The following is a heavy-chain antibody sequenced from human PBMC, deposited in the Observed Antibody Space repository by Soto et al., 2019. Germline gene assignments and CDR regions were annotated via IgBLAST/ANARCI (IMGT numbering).Heavy chain of an antibody. J-gene: IGHJ4*02. V-gene: IGHV3-73*01. Sequence: GGSLRLSCAASGFTFSGSAMHWVRQASGKGLEWVGRIRSKANSYATAYAASVKGRFTISRDDSKNTAYLQMNSLKTEDTAVYYCTSRSITMVRGGVVDYWGQGTLVTVSS. D-gene: IGHD3-10*01. CDR3: TSRSITMVRGGVVDY. CDR2: IRSKANSYAT. CDR1: GFTFSGSA.